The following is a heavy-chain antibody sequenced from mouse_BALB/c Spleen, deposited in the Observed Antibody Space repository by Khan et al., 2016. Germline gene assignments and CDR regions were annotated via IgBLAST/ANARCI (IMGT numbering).Heavy chain of an antibody. Sequence: VQLKESGPGLVKPSQSLSLTCTVTGYSITSGYAWNWIRQFPGNKLEWMGYINYSGSTSYNPSLKSRISITRDTSKNQFFLQLNSVTTEDTATYYCARDYYGSSYCDYWGQGTTLTVSS. CDR1: GYSITSGYA. CDR3: ARDYYGSSYCDY. J-gene: IGHJ2*01. V-gene: IGHV3-2*02. D-gene: IGHD1-1*01. CDR2: INYSGST.